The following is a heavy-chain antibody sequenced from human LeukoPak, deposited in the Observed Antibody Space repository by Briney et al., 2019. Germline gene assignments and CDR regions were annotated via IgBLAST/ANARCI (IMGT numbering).Heavy chain of an antibody. CDR2: IYYSGKT. D-gene: IGHD3-10*01. CDR1: GGSISSYY. CDR3: ARRPLIAYGKSYWYFDL. Sequence: PSETLFLTCTVSGGSISSYYWSWIRQPPGKELELIGYIYYSGKTNYNPSLMSRVTISVDTSKNQFSLELGSVTAADTAVYYCARRPLIAYGKSYWYFDLWGRGTLVTVSS. V-gene: IGHV4-59*13. J-gene: IGHJ2*01.